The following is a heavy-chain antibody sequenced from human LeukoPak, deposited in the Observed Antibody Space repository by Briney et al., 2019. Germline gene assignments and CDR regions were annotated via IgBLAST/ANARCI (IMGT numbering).Heavy chain of an antibody. D-gene: IGHD3-22*01. V-gene: IGHV3-23*01. CDR2: ISGSGGST. J-gene: IGHJ3*02. CDR1: GFTFSSYA. CDR3: AKDGRRGYYYDSSGYPHGAFDI. Sequence: LTGGSLRLSCVASGFTFSSYAISWVRQAPGKGREWVSAISGSGGSTYYADSVKGRFTISRDNSKNTLYLQMNSLRAEDTALYYCAKDGRRGYYYDSSGYPHGAFDIWGQGTMVTVSS.